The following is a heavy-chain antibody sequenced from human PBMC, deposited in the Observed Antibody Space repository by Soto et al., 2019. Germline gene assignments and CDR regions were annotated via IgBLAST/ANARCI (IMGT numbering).Heavy chain of an antibody. CDR2: IGTAGDT. CDR1: GFTFSIYD. Sequence: GGSLRLSCAASGFTFSIYDMHWVRQATGKGLEWVSAIGTAGDTYYPGSVKGRFTISRENAKNSLYLQMNSLRAGDTAVYYCARAAVAGSSFDYWGQGTLVTVSS. J-gene: IGHJ4*02. V-gene: IGHV3-13*01. CDR3: ARAAVAGSSFDY. D-gene: IGHD6-19*01.